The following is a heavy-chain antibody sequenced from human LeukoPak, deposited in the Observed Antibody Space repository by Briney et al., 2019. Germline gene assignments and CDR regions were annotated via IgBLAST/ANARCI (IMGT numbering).Heavy chain of an antibody. D-gene: IGHD4-17*01. V-gene: IGHV4-59*01. CDR3: ARESDYGDREFDY. CDR1: GGSISSYY. Sequence: SETLSLTCTVSGGSISSYYWSWIRQPPGKGLKWIGYIYYSGSTNYNPSLKSRVTISVDTSKNQFSLKLSSVTAADTAVYYCARESDYGDREFDYWGQGTLVTVSS. CDR2: IYYSGST. J-gene: IGHJ4*02.